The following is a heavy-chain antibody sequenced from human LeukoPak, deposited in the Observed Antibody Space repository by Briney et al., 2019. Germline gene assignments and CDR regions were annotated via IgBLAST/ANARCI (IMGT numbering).Heavy chain of an antibody. Sequence: ASVKVSCKASGYTFTGYFMNWVRQAPGQGLECMGWINPNSGGANYAQKFQGRVTMTRDTSISTAYMELSSLISDDTAVYYCARGSSVRDWFDLWGQGTLVTVSS. J-gene: IGHJ5*02. CDR1: GYTFTGYF. CDR3: ARGSSVRDWFDL. D-gene: IGHD1-1*01. V-gene: IGHV1-2*02. CDR2: INPNSGGA.